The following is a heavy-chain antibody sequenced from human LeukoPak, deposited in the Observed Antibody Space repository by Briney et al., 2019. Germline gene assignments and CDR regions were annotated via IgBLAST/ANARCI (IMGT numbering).Heavy chain of an antibody. Sequence: GGSLRLSCAASGFTFSSYEMNWVRQAPGKGLEWVSYISSSGSTIYYADSVKGRFTISRDNAKNSLYLQMNSLRAEDTALYHCARAVYGGNSIEAFDIWGQGTMVTVSS. CDR1: GFTFSSYE. J-gene: IGHJ3*02. D-gene: IGHD4-23*01. CDR3: ARAVYGGNSIEAFDI. V-gene: IGHV3-48*03. CDR2: ISSSGSTI.